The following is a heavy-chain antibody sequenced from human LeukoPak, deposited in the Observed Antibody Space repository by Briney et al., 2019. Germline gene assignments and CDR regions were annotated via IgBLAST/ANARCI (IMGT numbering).Heavy chain of an antibody. J-gene: IGHJ4*02. CDR1: GGSISSYY. Sequence: SETLSLTCTVSGGSISSYYWSWIRQPPGKGLEWIGYIYYSGGTNYNPSLKSRVTISVDTSKNQFSLKLSSVTAADTAVYYCARLREQQHVTDWGQGTLVTVSS. D-gene: IGHD6-13*01. V-gene: IGHV4-59*08. CDR2: IYYSGGT. CDR3: ARLREQQHVTD.